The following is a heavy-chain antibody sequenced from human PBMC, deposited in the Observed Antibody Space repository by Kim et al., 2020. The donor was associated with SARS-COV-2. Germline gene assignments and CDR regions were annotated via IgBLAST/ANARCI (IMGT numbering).Heavy chain of an antibody. CDR1: GFTFSSYG. CDR3: AKIPIHIGVDY. D-gene: IGHD2-15*01. CDR2: ISYDGSNV. J-gene: IGHJ4*02. Sequence: GGSLRLSCAASGFTFSSYGMHWVRQAPGKGLEWVAVISYDGSNVYYADSVKGRFTISRDNSKNTLYLQMNSLRAEDTAVYYCAKIPIHIGVDYWGQGTLVTVSS. V-gene: IGHV3-30*18.